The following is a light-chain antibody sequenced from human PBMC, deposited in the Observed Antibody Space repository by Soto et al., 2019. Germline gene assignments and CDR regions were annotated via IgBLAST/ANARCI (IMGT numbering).Light chain of an antibody. V-gene: IGLV1-51*02. CDR2: ENN. CDR1: SSNIGNNY. J-gene: IGLJ3*02. Sequence: QSVLTQPPSVSAAPGQKVTISCSGSSSNIGNNYVSWYQQLPGTAPKLLIYENNKRPSGIPDRFSGSKSGTSATLGITGLQTGDEAEYYCGTWDSSLSALWVFGGGTKLTVL. CDR3: GTWDSSLSALWV.